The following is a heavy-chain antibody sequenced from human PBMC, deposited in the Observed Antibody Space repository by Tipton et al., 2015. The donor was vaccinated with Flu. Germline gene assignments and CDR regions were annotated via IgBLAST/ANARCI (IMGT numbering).Heavy chain of an antibody. Sequence: SLRLSCAASGFTFDDYAMHWVRQAPGKGLEWVSGISWNSGSIGYADSVKGRFTISRDNAKNSLYLQMNSLRAEDTAVYYCATLQYYFDYWGQGTLVTVSS. V-gene: IGHV3-9*01. D-gene: IGHD4-11*01. J-gene: IGHJ4*02. CDR3: ATLQYYFDY. CDR1: GFTFDDYA. CDR2: ISWNSGSI.